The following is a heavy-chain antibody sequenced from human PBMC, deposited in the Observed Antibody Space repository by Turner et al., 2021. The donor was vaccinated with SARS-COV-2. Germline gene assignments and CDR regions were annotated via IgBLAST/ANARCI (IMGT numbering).Heavy chain of an antibody. Sequence: QVQLVQSGAEVKKPGASLKVSCKASGYTFTSYGISWVRQAPGQGLEWRGLISAYNGYTNYAQKLQGRVTMTTDTSTSTAYMELRSLRSDDTAVYYCARAYGSGSYGHYYGMDVWGQGTTVTVSS. CDR3: ARAYGSGSYGHYYGMDV. CDR2: ISAYNGYT. CDR1: GYTFTSYG. J-gene: IGHJ6*02. D-gene: IGHD3-10*01. V-gene: IGHV1-18*01.